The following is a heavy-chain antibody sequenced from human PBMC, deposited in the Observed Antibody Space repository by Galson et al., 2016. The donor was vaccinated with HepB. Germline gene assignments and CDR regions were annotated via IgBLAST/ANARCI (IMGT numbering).Heavy chain of an antibody. CDR1: GGSISSGNYY. CDR2: INYSGST. D-gene: IGHD3-3*01. V-gene: IGHV4-30-4*01. J-gene: IGHJ5*02. CDR3: ARATYYDFWSGYFWNWFDP. Sequence: LSLTCTVSGGSISSGNYYWSWIRQPPMKGLEWIGYINYSGSTYYNPSLKSRISISVDMSRNPFSLKLNSVTAADTAVYYCARATYYDFWSGYFWNWFDPWGQGTLVTVSS.